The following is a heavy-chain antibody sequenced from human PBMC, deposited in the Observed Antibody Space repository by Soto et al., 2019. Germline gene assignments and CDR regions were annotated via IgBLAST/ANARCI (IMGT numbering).Heavy chain of an antibody. D-gene: IGHD3-22*01. V-gene: IGHV2-5*02. Sequence: SGPTPVNPPQTPTLTFTFSGVSPRTSGVGVGWVRQPPGKALEWLALIYWDDDQSYSPSLKSRLTITKDTSKNQVVLTMTNMDPVDTATYYCAHTYYYDSSGYSHYGMDVWGQGTTVTVSS. J-gene: IGHJ6*02. CDR2: IYWDDDQ. CDR1: GVSPRTSGVG. CDR3: AHTYYYDSSGYSHYGMDV.